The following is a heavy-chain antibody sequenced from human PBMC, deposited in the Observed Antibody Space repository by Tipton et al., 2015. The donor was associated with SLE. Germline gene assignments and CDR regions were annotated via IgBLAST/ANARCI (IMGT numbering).Heavy chain of an antibody. CDR2: IFGNGDTA. Sequence: SLRLSCAASGFTFSTYTMNWVRQAPGKGLDWVSSIFGNGDTAYCADSVKGRFTISRDNSKNTLYLQMNSLGTEDTAVYFCTKDHVPDGVYDIDMWGQGTMVTVST. J-gene: IGHJ3*02. D-gene: IGHD5/OR15-5a*01. CDR1: GFTFSTYT. CDR3: TKDHVPDGVYDIDM. V-gene: IGHV3-23*01.